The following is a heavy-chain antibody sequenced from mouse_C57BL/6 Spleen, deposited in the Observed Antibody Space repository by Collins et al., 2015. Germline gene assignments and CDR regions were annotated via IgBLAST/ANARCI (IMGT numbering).Heavy chain of an antibody. CDR1: SYAFSSSW. CDR3: ARQGYYFDD. J-gene: IGHJ2*01. CDR2: IYPGDGDT. V-gene: IGHV1-82*01. Sequence: QVQLQQSGPELVKPGASVKISCKASSYAFSSSWMNWAKQRPGKGLEWIGRIYPGDGDTNYNGKFKGKATLTADKSSSTAYMQFSSLTSEDSAVYFCARQGYYFDDWGQGTTLTVSS.